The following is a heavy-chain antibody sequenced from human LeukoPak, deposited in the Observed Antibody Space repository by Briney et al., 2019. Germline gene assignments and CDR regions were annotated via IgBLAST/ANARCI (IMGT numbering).Heavy chain of an antibody. V-gene: IGHV3-33*01. J-gene: IGHJ2*01. CDR1: GFTFSSYG. CDR2: IWYDGSNK. CDR3: ARDRSMSGWYIDL. D-gene: IGHD2/OR15-2a*01. Sequence: GGSLRLSCAASGFTFSSYGMHWVRQAPGKGLEWVAVIWYDGSNKYYPDSVQGRFTISRDNSKNTLYLQVNSLRAEDTTVYYCARDRSMSGWYIDLWGRGTLVTVSS.